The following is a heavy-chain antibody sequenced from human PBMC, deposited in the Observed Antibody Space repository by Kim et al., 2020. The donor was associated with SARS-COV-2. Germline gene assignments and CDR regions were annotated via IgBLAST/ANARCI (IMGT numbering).Heavy chain of an antibody. CDR2: ISYDGSNK. V-gene: IGHV3-30*18. Sequence: GGSLRLSCAASGFTFSSYGMHWVRQAPGKGLEWVAVISYDGSNKYYADSVKGRFTISRDNSKNTLYLQMYSLRAEDTAVYYCAKTTTEQDGWDVWGQGTTVTVSS. CDR3: AKTTTEQDGWDV. CDR1: GFTFSSYG. J-gene: IGHJ6*02. D-gene: IGHD3-10*01.